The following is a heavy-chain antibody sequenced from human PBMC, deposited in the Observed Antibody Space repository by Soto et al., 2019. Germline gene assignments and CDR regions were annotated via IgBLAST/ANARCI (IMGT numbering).Heavy chain of an antibody. CDR2: IIPILGIA. CDR1: GGTFSSYT. V-gene: IGHV1-69*08. CDR3: ARDLKLVGGSYYYGMDV. D-gene: IGHD1-26*01. J-gene: IGHJ6*02. Sequence: QVQLVQSGAEVKKPGSSVKVSCKASGGTFSSYTISWVRQAPGQGLEWMGRIIPILGIANYAQKFQGRVTITADKSTSTAYMELSSLRSEDTAVYYCARDLKLVGGSYYYGMDVWGQGTTVTVSS.